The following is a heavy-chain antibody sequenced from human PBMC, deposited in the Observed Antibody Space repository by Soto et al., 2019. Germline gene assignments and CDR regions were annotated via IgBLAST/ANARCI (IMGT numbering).Heavy chain of an antibody. J-gene: IGHJ2*01. V-gene: IGHV3-13*01. D-gene: IGHD3-10*01. Sequence: EVQLVESGGAWVRRGGPLRLSCAASGFPSRTSDMLGSPRATGNRLEGVSGMATGGDAHIPDSVQGRFTGSRENAKNSVFLQMNDLRAGDTAIYYCVRERLGFGIWYFDLWGRGTLVTVSS. CDR2: MATGGDA. CDR3: VRERLGFGIWYFDL. CDR1: GFPSRTSD.